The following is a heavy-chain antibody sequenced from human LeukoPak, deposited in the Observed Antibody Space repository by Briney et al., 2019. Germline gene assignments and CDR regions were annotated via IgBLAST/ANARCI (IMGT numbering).Heavy chain of an antibody. J-gene: IGHJ3*02. Sequence: PSETLSLTCIVSGGSVSSNSYHCGWIRQPPGKGLEWIGNIYYSGNTYYNPSLKSRVTMSVDTSRNQFSLRVNSVTAADTAVYYCARTDCSSTSCYREDAFDIWGQGTMVTVSS. D-gene: IGHD2-2*01. CDR2: IYYSGNT. CDR1: GGSVSSNSYH. CDR3: ARTDCSSTSCYREDAFDI. V-gene: IGHV4-39*01.